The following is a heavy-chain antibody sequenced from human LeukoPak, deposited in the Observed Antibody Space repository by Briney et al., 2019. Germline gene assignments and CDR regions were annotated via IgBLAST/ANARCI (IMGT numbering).Heavy chain of an antibody. CDR2: ISYDGSNK. D-gene: IGHD2-2*01. J-gene: IGHJ5*02. V-gene: IGHV3-30*04. CDR3: ARDFSGPGCSSTCCYSWFDP. CDR1: GFTFSSYA. Sequence: GRSLRLSCAASGFTFSSYAMHWVRQAPGKGLEWVAVISYDGSNKYYADSVKGRFTISRDNSKNTLYLQMNSLRSEDTAVYYCARDFSGPGCSSTCCYSWFDPWGQGTLVTVSS.